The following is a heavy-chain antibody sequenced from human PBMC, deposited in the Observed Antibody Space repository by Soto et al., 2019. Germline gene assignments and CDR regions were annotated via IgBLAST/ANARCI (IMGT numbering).Heavy chain of an antibody. CDR1: GWSIHGGGDC. J-gene: IGHJ3*02. CDR2: IYYSGST. V-gene: IGHV4-31*03. Sequence: TLSLTCTVAGWSIHGGGDCCIWIRQHPGKGLEWIGYIYYSGSTYYNPSLKSRVTISVDTSKNQFSLKLSSVTAADTAVYYCARYCSGGSCYFAFDIWCQGTMVT. CDR3: ARYCSGGSCYFAFDI. D-gene: IGHD2-15*01.